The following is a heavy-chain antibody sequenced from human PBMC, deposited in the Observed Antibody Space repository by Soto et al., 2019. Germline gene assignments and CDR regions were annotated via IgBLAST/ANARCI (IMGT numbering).Heavy chain of an antibody. CDR3: AKDDSGSSYFDY. CDR2: ISYDGSNK. CDR1: GFTFSSYG. Sequence: QVQLVESGGGVVQPGRSLRLSCAASGFTFSSYGMHWVRQAPGKGLEWVAVISYDGSNKYYADSVKGRFTISRDNSKNTLYLQMNSLRAEDTAVYYCAKDDSGSSYFDYWGQGTLVTVSS. V-gene: IGHV3-30*18. D-gene: IGHD1-26*01. J-gene: IGHJ4*02.